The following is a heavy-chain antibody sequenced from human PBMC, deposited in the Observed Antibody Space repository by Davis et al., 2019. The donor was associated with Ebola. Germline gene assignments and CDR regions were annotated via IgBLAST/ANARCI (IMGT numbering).Heavy chain of an antibody. J-gene: IGHJ5*02. CDR1: GYTFTSYG. CDR2: IIPIFGTA. D-gene: IGHD6-13*01. V-gene: IGHV1-69*06. CDR3: ARSPIPPMWQQLVLWFDP. Sequence: SVKVSCKASGYTFTSYGISWVRQAPGQGLEWMGGIIPIFGTANYAQKFQGRVTITADKSTSTAYMELSSLRSEDTAVYYCARSPIPPMWQQLVLWFDPWGQGTLVTVSS.